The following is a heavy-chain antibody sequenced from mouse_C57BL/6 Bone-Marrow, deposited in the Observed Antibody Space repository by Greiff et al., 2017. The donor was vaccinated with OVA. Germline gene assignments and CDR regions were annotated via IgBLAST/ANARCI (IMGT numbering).Heavy chain of an antibody. CDR3: AREGDYDWFAY. CDR2: INPYNGGT. Sequence: VQLQQSGPVLVKPGASVKMSCKASGYTFTDYYMNWVKQSHGKSLEWIGVINPYNGGTSYNQKFKGKATLTVDKSSSTAYMELNSLTSEDSAVYYCAREGDYDWFAYWGQGTLVTVSA. D-gene: IGHD2-4*01. V-gene: IGHV1-19*01. J-gene: IGHJ3*01. CDR1: GYTFTDYY.